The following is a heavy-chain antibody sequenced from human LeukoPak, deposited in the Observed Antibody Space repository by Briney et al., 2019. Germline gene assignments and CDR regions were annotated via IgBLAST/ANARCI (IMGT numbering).Heavy chain of an antibody. CDR2: IYYSGST. Sequence: SETLSLTCTVSGGSISSYYWSWIRQPPGKGLEWIGYIYYSGSTNYNPSLKSRVTLSVDTSKNQFSLKLSSVTAADTAVYYCARDEFSSSSGGFDYWGQGTLVTVSS. J-gene: IGHJ4*02. D-gene: IGHD6-6*01. CDR1: GGSISSYY. V-gene: IGHV4-59*12. CDR3: ARDEFSSSSGGFDY.